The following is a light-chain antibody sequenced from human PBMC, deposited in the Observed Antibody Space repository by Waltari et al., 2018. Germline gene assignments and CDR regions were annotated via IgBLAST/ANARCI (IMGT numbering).Light chain of an antibody. CDR1: QSISKY. CDR3: QHHVRLPAT. V-gene: IGKV3-20*01. Sequence: EIVLTQSPGPLSLSPGESANLACRASQSISKYLAWYQQRPGQAPSLLIYAASHRATGIPYRFSGGGSGTDFSLTISRLEPEDFAVYYCQHHVRLPATFGQGTKVEIK. J-gene: IGKJ1*01. CDR2: AAS.